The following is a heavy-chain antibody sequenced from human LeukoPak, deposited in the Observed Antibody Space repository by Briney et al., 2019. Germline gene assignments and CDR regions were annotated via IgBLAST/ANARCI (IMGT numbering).Heavy chain of an antibody. CDR2: ISGSGSST. J-gene: IGHJ4*02. CDR1: GFTFSSYA. CDR3: AKDPYYYGDYGY. Sequence: PGGSLRLSCAASGFTFSSYAMSWVRQAPGKGLQWVSAISGSGSSTYYADSVKGRFTISRDGSKNTLYLQMSSLRAEDTAVYYCAKDPYYYGDYGYWGQGTLVTVSS. V-gene: IGHV3-23*01. D-gene: IGHD4-17*01.